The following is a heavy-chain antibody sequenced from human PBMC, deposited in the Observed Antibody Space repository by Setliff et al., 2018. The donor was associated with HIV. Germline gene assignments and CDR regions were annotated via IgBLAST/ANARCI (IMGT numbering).Heavy chain of an antibody. Sequence: ASVKVSCKASGYTATSYYMHWVRQAPGQGLEWMGIINPNNNSTAYPQKFQGRVTMTWDTSTTTVYMELRSLRSEDTAVHYCARGSDSGSYSYYYGMDVWGQGTTVTVSS. V-gene: IGHV1-46*01. CDR3: ARGSDSGSYSYYYGMDV. CDR1: GYTATSYY. J-gene: IGHJ6*02. CDR2: INPNNNST. D-gene: IGHD3-16*01.